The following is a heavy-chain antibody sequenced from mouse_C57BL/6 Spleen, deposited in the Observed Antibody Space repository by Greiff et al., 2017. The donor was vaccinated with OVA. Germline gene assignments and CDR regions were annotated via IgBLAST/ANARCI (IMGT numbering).Heavy chain of an antibody. D-gene: IGHD1-1*01. Sequence: QVQLKESGPELVKPGASVKLSCKASGYTFTSYDINWVKQRPGQGLEWIGWIYPRDGSTKYNEKFKGKATLTVDTSSSTAYMELHSLTSEDSAVYFCARDDDYGSSYWYFDVWGTGTTVTVSS. CDR3: ARDDDYGSSYWYFDV. J-gene: IGHJ1*03. CDR2: IYPRDGST. V-gene: IGHV1-85*01. CDR1: GYTFTSYD.